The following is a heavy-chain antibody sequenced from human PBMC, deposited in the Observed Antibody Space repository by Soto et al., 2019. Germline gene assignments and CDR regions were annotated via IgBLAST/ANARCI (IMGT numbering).Heavy chain of an antibody. V-gene: IGHV1-2*04. CDR2: INPNSGGT. Sequence: ASVKVSCKASGYTFTGYYMHWVRQAPGQGLEWMGWINPNSGGTNYAQKFQGWVTMTRDTSISTAYMELSRLRSDDTAVYYCARGNDFWSGYYLYYFDYWGQGTLVTVSS. CDR3: ARGNDFWSGYYLYYFDY. D-gene: IGHD3-3*01. CDR1: GYTFTGYY. J-gene: IGHJ4*02.